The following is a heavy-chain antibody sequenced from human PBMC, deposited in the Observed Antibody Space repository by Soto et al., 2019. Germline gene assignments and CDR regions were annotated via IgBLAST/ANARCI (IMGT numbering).Heavy chain of an antibody. V-gene: IGHV1-2*02. D-gene: IGHD3-22*01. CDR3: ARASAYYYDSSGDYFQH. J-gene: IGHJ1*01. CDR2: INPNSGGT. CDR1: GGTFSSYA. Sequence: ASVKVSCKASGGTFSSYAISWVRQAPGQGLEWMGWINPNSGGTNYAQKFQGRVTMTRDTSISTAYMELSRLRSDDTAVYYCARASAYYYDSSGDYFQHWGQGTLVTVSS.